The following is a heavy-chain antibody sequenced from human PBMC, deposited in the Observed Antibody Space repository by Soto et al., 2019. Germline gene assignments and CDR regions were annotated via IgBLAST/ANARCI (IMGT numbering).Heavy chain of an antibody. CDR3: TRRPRASYSDF. CDR1: GDSISDSDYY. CDR2: IYYSGTT. Sequence: QLQLQESGPGLVKPSETLSLTCTVSGDSISDSDYYWGWIRQPLGKGLEWIATIYYSGTTYYNPSLKSRVTISVDTSKNQFSLKLTSVTAADTAVYYCTRRPRASYSDFWGQGTLVTVSP. J-gene: IGHJ4*02. D-gene: IGHD6-6*01. V-gene: IGHV4-39*01.